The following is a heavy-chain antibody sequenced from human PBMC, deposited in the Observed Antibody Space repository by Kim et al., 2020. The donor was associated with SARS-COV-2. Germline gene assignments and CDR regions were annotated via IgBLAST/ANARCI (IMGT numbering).Heavy chain of an antibody. Sequence: YAESVKGRFTISRDNAKDSLYLEMTSVRREETAIYYCARDTGTRVRGVFYQWGQGSLVTVSS. J-gene: IGHJ4*02. D-gene: IGHD3-10*01. CDR3: ARDTGTRVRGVFYQ. V-gene: IGHV3-9*01.